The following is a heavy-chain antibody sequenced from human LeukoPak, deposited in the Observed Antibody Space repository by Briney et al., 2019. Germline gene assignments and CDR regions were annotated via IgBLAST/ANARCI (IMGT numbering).Heavy chain of an antibody. Sequence: PSETLSLTCTVSGGSISNYYWSWIRQPPGKGLEWIGYIYYSGSTDYNPSLKSRVIISVDTSKNQFSLKLSSVTAADTAVYYCARGWGYLDYWGQGTLVTVSS. CDR2: IYYSGST. V-gene: IGHV4-59*01. J-gene: IGHJ4*02. D-gene: IGHD7-27*01. CDR3: ARGWGYLDY. CDR1: GGSISNYY.